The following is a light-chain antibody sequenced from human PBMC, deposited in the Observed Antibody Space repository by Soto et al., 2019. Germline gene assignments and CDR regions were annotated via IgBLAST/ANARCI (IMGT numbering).Light chain of an antibody. J-gene: IGKJ4*01. CDR1: QSVRSSH. V-gene: IGKV3-20*01. CDR2: GAS. CDR3: QQHSTSPLT. Sequence: EIVLTQSPGALSLTPGERATLSCRTSQSVRSSHLAWYQQKSGQAPRLLIYGASSRATGIPDRFSGSGSGTDFTLTISSLEPEDFAVYHCQQHSTSPLTTGGGTKVDNK.